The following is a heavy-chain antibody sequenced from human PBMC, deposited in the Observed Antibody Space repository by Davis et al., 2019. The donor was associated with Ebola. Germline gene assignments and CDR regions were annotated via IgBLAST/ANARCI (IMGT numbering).Heavy chain of an antibody. CDR3: ARVPYYGSGSYPAYYYYGMDV. CDR2: ITYSGST. V-gene: IGHV4-34*01. J-gene: IGHJ6*02. D-gene: IGHD3-10*01. Sequence: MPSETLSLTCAVYGGSFSGYYWSWIRQPPGKGLQWIGEITYSGSTKYNPSLKSRVTVSVDTSKNQFSLRLTSVTAADTAVYYCARVPYYGSGSYPAYYYYGMDVWGQGTTVTVSS. CDR1: GGSFSGYY.